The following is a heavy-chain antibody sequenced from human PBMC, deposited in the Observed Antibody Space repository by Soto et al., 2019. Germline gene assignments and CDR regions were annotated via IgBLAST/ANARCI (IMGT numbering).Heavy chain of an antibody. CDR2: IRSKAYGGTP. D-gene: IGHD4-17*01. J-gene: IGHJ4*02. CDR1: GFTFGDYV. V-gene: IGHV3-49*04. CDR3: TREDYGANSGGFDY. Sequence: PGGSLRLSCAASGFTFGDYVMNWVRQAPGKGLEWVGFIRSKAYGGTPQYATSVKGRFTISSDDSKGIAYLQMSSLKTEDTAVYYCTREDYGANSGGFDYWGQGTLVTVSS.